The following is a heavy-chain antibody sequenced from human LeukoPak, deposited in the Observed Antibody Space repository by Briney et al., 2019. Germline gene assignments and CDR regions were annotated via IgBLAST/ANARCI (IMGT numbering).Heavy chain of an antibody. J-gene: IGHJ5*02. V-gene: IGHV1-8*01. Sequence: GASVKVSCKASGYTFTSYDINWVRQATGQGLEWMGWMNPNSGNTGYAQKFQGRVTITRNTSISTAYMELSSLRSEDTAVYYCARKGYDILTGYDGWFDPWGQGTLVTVSS. D-gene: IGHD3-9*01. CDR2: MNPNSGNT. CDR3: ARKGYDILTGYDGWFDP. CDR1: GYTFTSYD.